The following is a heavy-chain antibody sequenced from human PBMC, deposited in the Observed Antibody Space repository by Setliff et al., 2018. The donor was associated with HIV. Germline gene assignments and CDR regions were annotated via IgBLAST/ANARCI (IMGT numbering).Heavy chain of an antibody. CDR3: ARAIFGVVIMNGMDV. CDR1: GGSFSGYY. V-gene: IGHV4-34*01. J-gene: IGHJ6*02. D-gene: IGHD3-3*01. CDR2: INHSGTT. Sequence: PSETLSLTCAVYGGSFSGYYWSWIRQPPGKGLEWIGEINHSGTTYYNPSVKSRVTISVDTSKNQFSLKLSSVTAADTAVYYCARAIFGVVIMNGMDVWGQGTTVTVSS.